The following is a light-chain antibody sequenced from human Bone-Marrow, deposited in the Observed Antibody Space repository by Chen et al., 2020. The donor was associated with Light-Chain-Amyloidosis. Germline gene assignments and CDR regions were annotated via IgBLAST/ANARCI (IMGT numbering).Light chain of an antibody. CDR2: GNT. CDR3: QSYDNSLSGPVV. Sequence: QSVLTQPPSVSGAPGQRVTISCPGNSSNIGAGFSVHWYQQLSGTVPKLLIYGNTNRPSGVPDRFSGSKAGTSASLAITGLQAEDEADYYCQSYDNSLSGPVVFGGGTKLTVL. CDR1: SSNIGAGFS. V-gene: IGLV1-40*01. J-gene: IGLJ2*01.